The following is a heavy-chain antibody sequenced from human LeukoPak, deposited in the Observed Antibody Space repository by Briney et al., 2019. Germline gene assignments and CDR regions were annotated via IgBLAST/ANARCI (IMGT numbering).Heavy chain of an antibody. V-gene: IGHV1-69*04. Sequence: GSSVKVSCKASGGTFSSYAISWVRQAPGQGLEWMGRIIPILGIANYAQKFQGRVTITADKSTSTAYMELSSLRSEDTAVYYCARDRSGEEAGTLCRDYWGQGTLVTVSS. J-gene: IGHJ4*02. CDR2: IIPILGIA. CDR3: ARDRSGEEAGTLCRDY. D-gene: IGHD6-19*01. CDR1: GGTFSSYA.